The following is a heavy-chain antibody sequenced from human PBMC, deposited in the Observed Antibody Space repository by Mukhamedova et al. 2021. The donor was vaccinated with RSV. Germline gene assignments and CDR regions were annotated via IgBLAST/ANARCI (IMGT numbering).Heavy chain of an antibody. D-gene: IGHD1-26*01. V-gene: IGHV4-39*01. J-gene: IGHJ3*02. Sequence: YNPSLNDLVSISVDTSKNQFSMRLNSVTAADTAVYFCARQDSGTDNFGGAFDIWGQGTKVTVSS. CDR3: ARQDSGTDNFGGAFDI.